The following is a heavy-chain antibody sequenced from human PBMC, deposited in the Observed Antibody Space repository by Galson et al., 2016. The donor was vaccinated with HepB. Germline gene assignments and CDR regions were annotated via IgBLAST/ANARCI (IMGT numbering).Heavy chain of an antibody. V-gene: IGHV2-70*04. CDR1: GFSLSTSGMR. Sequence: PALVKPTQTLTLTCTFSGFSLSTSGMRVSWIRQSPGKALEWLARIDWDEDKFYRTSLKTRLTISKDISKNQVVLTMTNMDPVDTATYYCARIEGPGSYWGKGTKVTVSS. J-gene: IGHJ6*04. CDR2: IDWDEDK. D-gene: IGHD3-10*01. CDR3: ARIEGPGSY.